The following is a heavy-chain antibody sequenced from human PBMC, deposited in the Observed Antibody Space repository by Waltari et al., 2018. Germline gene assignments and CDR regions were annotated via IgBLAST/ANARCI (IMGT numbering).Heavy chain of an antibody. Sequence: QVQLQESGPGLVKPSETLSLTCTVSGGSISSYYWSWIRQPPGKGLEWIGYIYYSGSTNDNPSLKSRVTISVDTSKNQFSLKLSSVTAADTAVYYCARGMGYYYYMDVWGKGTTVTVSS. CDR1: GGSISSYY. CDR2: IYYSGST. V-gene: IGHV4-59*01. CDR3: ARGMGYYYYMDV. J-gene: IGHJ6*03.